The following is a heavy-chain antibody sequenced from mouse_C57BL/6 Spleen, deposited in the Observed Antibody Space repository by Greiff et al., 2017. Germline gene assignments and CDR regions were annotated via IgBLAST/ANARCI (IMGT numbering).Heavy chain of an antibody. Sequence: QVQLQQPVAELVRPGSSVTPSCQSSDYTFSSYWMPWVKHRPIQGLEWIGNIDPSDSETHYNQKFKDKATLTVDKSSSTAYMQLSSLTSEDSAVYYCARRHSSVYYFEYCGQGTTRTVSS. J-gene: IGHJ2*01. D-gene: IGHD3-1*01. CDR3: ARRHSSVYYFEY. CDR1: DYTFSSYW. V-gene: IGHV1-52*01. CDR2: IDPSDSET.